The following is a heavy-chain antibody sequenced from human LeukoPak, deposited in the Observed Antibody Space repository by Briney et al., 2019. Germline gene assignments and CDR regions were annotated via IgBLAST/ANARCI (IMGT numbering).Heavy chain of an antibody. J-gene: IGHJ5*02. Sequence: SETLSLTCAVYGGSFSGYYWNWIRQPPGKGLEWIGEINHSGSTNYNPSLKSRVTISVDTSKNQFSLKLSSVTAADTAVYYCAPRGYYDSSPWGQGTLVTVSS. CDR1: GGSFSGYY. CDR3: APRGYYDSSP. D-gene: IGHD3-22*01. CDR2: INHSGST. V-gene: IGHV4-34*01.